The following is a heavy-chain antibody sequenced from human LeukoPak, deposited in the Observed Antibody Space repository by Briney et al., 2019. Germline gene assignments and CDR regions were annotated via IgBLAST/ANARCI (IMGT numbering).Heavy chain of an antibody. V-gene: IGHV3-7*03. J-gene: IGHJ3*02. D-gene: IGHD3-22*01. CDR2: IKQDGSEK. CDR1: GFTFSSYG. CDR3: ARGHDSSGYYGGGAFDI. Sequence: GGSLRLSCAASGFTFSSYGMSWVRQAPGKGLEWVANIKQDGSEKYYVDSVKGRCAISRDNAETSLYLQMNSLRAEDTAVYFCARGHDSSGYYGGGAFDIWGQGTMVTVSS.